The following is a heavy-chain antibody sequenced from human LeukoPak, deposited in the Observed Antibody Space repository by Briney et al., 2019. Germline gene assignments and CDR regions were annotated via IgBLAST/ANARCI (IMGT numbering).Heavy chain of an antibody. V-gene: IGHV1-2*02. CDR2: INPNSGGT. J-gene: IGHJ4*02. CDR3: ARVLQDDYLWGTYRPFDH. D-gene: IGHD3-16*02. Sequence: GASVKVSCKASGGTFSSYAISWVRQAPGQGFEWMGWINPNSGGTNYAQKFQGRVTMTRDTSITTAYMELSRLRSDDTAVYYCARVLQDDYLWGTYRPFDHWGQGTLVTVSS. CDR1: GGTFSSYA.